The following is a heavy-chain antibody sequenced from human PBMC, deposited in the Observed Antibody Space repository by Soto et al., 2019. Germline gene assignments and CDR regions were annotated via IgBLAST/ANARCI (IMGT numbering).Heavy chain of an antibody. V-gene: IGHV3-30*18. CDR2: ISYDGSNK. CDR3: AKGQGVDPYYYYGMDV. J-gene: IGHJ6*02. CDR1: GFTFSSYG. D-gene: IGHD2-15*01. Sequence: GGSLRLSCAASGFTFSSYGMHWVRQAPGKGLEWVAVISYDGSNKYYADSVKGRFTISRDNSKNTLYLQMNSLRAEDTAVYYCAKGQGVDPYYYYGMDVWGQGTTVTVSS.